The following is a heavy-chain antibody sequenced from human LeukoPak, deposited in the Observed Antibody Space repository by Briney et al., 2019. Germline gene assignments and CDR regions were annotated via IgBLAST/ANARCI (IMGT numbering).Heavy chain of an antibody. J-gene: IGHJ4*02. V-gene: IGHV3-11*01. D-gene: IGHD3-22*01. CDR3: ARVQPHYYDSSGYPPDY. CDR2: ISSSGNTI. CDR1: GFTFSDYY. Sequence: GESLRLSCAASGFTFSDYYMSWIRQAPGNGLEWVSYISSSGNTIFYADSVKGRFTLSRDNAKNSLYLQMNSLRAEDTAVYYCARVQPHYYDSSGYPPDYWGQGTLVTVSS.